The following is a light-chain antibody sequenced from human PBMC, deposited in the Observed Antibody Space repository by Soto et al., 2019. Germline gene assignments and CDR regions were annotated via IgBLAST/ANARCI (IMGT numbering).Light chain of an antibody. CDR1: QSLLHSNGDNY. CDR3: MQALHTPLT. Sequence: DFVLSQSPLLLSDTPGEPASISCRSSQSLLHSNGDNYLDWYLQRPGQSPQLLIFLASSRASGVPDKFSGSGSGTDFTLRISRVEAEDVGVYYCMQALHTPLTFGGGTKVEIK. CDR2: LAS. V-gene: IGKV2-28*01. J-gene: IGKJ4*01.